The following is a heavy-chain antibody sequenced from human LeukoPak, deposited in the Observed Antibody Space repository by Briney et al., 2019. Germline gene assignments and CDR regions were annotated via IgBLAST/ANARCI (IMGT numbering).Heavy chain of an antibody. J-gene: IGHJ6*02. CDR2: SKSKADGGTA. D-gene: IGHD6-19*01. CDR1: GFTFSNAW. Sequence: GGSLRLSCAASGFTFSNAWMNWVRQTPGKGLEWVGLSKSKADGGTADYAAPLKGRFSISRNDSENTLYLQMNSLKTEDTAVYYCTTDLRRAVAGHGMDVWGQGTTVTVSS. V-gene: IGHV3-15*01. CDR3: TTDLRRAVAGHGMDV.